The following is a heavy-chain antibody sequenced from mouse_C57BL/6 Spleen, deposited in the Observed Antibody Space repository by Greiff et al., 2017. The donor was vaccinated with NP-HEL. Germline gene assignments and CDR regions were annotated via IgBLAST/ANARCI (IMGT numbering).Heavy chain of an antibody. CDR3: ATSPYDYDEEGYAMDY. Sequence: EVKLVESGGDLVKPGGSLKLSCAASGFTFSSYGMSWVRQTPDKRLEWVATISSGGSYTYYPDSVKGRFTISRDNAKNTLYLQMSSLKSEDTAMYYCATSPYDYDEEGYAMDYWGQGTSVTVSS. D-gene: IGHD2-4*01. CDR2: ISSGGSYT. V-gene: IGHV5-6*01. CDR1: GFTFSSYG. J-gene: IGHJ4*01.